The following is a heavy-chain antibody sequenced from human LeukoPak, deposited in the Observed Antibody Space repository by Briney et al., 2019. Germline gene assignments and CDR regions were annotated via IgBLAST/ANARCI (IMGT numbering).Heavy chain of an antibody. J-gene: IGHJ6*02. Sequence: GGSLRLSCAASGFTFSSYGMHWVRQAPGKGLEWVAVIWYDGSNKYYADSVKGRFTISRDNSKNTLYLQMNSLRAEDTAVYYCARYARTRNYYYYYGMDVWGQGTTVPVSS. CDR3: ARYARTRNYYYYYGMDV. V-gene: IGHV3-33*01. CDR2: IWYDGSNK. CDR1: GFTFSSYG. D-gene: IGHD1-7*01.